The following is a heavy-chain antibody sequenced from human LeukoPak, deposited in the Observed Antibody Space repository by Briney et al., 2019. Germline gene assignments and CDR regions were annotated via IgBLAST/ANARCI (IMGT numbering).Heavy chain of an antibody. Sequence: SETQSLTCTVSGGSISSYYWSWIRQPPGKGLEWIGYIYYSGSTNYNPSLKSRVTISVDTSKNQFSLKLSSVTAADTAVYYRARHVDATGYYFDYWGQGTLVTVSS. V-gene: IGHV4-59*08. CDR3: ARHVDATGYYFDY. J-gene: IGHJ4*02. CDR1: GGSISSYY. CDR2: IYYSGST.